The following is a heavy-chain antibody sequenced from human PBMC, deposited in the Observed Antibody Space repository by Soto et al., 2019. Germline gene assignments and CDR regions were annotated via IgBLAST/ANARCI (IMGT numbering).Heavy chain of an antibody. V-gene: IGHV1-69*01. Sequence: QVQLVQSGAEVRKPGSTVKVSCEAFGGTIVSYAISWVRQAPGQGLEWMGGIIPIFGRTKYAQKFQGRVRITADESTSTAYLELSSLRSEDTAVYYCARCGYSYARRPPYDNHYAAMGVWGQGTTVTVSS. CDR2: IIPIFGRT. J-gene: IGHJ6*02. D-gene: IGHD5-12*01. CDR3: ARCGYSYARRPPYDNHYAAMGV. CDR1: GGTIVSYA.